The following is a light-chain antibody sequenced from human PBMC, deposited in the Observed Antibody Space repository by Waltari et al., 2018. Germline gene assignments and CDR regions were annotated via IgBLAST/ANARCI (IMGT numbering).Light chain of an antibody. CDR1: SGSVSSTSY. J-gene: IGLJ3*02. CDR2: KGH. CDR3: SMYMGSGIWV. V-gene: IGLV8-61*01. Sequence: QTVLTQEPSLSVSPGGTVTLTCALSSGSVSSTSYATWYQQTPGQTPRTLGYKGHGRSSGVPERCSGCILWNKAALTITGSQADDESDYYCSMYMGSGIWVFGGGTKLTVL.